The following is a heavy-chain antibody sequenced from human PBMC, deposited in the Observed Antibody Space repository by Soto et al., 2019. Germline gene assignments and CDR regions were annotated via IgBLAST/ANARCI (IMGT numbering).Heavy chain of an antibody. CDR1: RFSLSTSGVG. CDR2: IYWDDDK. J-gene: IGHJ4*02. Sequence: QITLKESGPTLVKPTQTLTLTCTFSRFSLSTSGVGVGWIRQPPGKALEWLALIYWDDDKRYSPSLKSRLSITKDTSTPQVVLTMTNTDPVDTAPYYCAHSGCSRRWYGMLVDSWGQGTLFTVSS. V-gene: IGHV2-5*02. D-gene: IGHD6-13*01. CDR3: AHSGCSRRWYGMLVDS.